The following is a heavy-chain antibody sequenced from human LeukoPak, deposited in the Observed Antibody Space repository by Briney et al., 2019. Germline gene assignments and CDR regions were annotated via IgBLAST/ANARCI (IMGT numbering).Heavy chain of an antibody. Sequence: SETLSLTCTVSGYSISSGYYWGWIRQPPGKGLEWIGSIYHNGSTYYNPSLKSRVTISVDTSKNQFSLKLSSVTAADTAVYYCARGWAHRAAAPYYFDYWGQGTLVTVSS. CDR1: GYSISSGYY. CDR2: IYHNGST. J-gene: IGHJ4*02. V-gene: IGHV4-38-2*02. CDR3: ARGWAHRAAAPYYFDY. D-gene: IGHD2-2*01.